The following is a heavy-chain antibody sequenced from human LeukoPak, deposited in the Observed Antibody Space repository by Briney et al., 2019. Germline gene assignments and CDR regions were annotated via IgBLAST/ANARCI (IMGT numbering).Heavy chain of an antibody. CDR3: AKGTHSSSWHWYDP. CDR2: IGTSNDNV. Sequence: GGSLRLSCAASGFTFSSYSMNWVRQAPGKGLEWVSYIGTSNDNVDYADSVKGRFTISRDNAKNSLHLQMNSLRAEDTAVYYCAKGTHSSSWHWYDPWGQGTLVTVSS. J-gene: IGHJ5*02. CDR1: GFTFSSYS. D-gene: IGHD6-13*01. V-gene: IGHV3-48*04.